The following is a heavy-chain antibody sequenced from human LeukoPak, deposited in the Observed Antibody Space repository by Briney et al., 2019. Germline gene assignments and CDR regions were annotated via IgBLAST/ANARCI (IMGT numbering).Heavy chain of an antibody. Sequence: ASVKVSCKASGYTFTGYYMHWVRQAPGQGLEWMGLINPNSGGTNYSQRFQGRVTMTRDTSITTAYMEMSRLRSDDTALYYCARSPHILTGENFDYWGQGTLVTVSS. CDR3: ARSPHILTGENFDY. CDR2: INPNSGGT. J-gene: IGHJ4*02. V-gene: IGHV1-2*02. CDR1: GYTFTGYY. D-gene: IGHD3-9*01.